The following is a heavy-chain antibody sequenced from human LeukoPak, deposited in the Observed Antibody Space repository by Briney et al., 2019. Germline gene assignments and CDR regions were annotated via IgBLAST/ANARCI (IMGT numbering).Heavy chain of an antibody. CDR3: ARAYCSSTSCYTYSVYYYYGMDV. V-gene: IGHV1-69*04. CDR1: GGTPSSYA. Sequence: SVKVSCKASGGTPSSYAISWVRQAPGQGLEWMGRIIPILGIANYAQKFQGRVTITADKSTSTAYMELSSLRSEDTAVYYCARAYCSSTSCYTYSVYYYYGMDVWGQGTTVTVSS. J-gene: IGHJ6*02. D-gene: IGHD2-2*02. CDR2: IIPILGIA.